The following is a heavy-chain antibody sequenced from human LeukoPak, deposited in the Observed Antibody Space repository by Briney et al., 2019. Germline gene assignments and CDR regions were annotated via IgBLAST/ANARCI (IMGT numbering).Heavy chain of an antibody. D-gene: IGHD5-18*01. Sequence: GGSLRLSCAASGFTFSSYAMSWVRQAPGRGLEWVSGISGSGGGTYYADSVKGRFSISRDNAKNTLYLQMNSLRVEDTAVYHCASDTVDTAVGIDYWGQGTLVTVSS. V-gene: IGHV3-23*01. CDR1: GFTFSSYA. CDR2: ISGSGGGT. CDR3: ASDTVDTAVGIDY. J-gene: IGHJ4*02.